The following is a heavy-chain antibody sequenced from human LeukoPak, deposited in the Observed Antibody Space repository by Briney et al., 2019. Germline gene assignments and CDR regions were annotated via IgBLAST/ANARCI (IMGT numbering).Heavy chain of an antibody. V-gene: IGHV5-51*01. Sequence: GESLKISCKGSGYTFTTHWIAWVRQMPGKGLEWMGIIFPGDSDTTYSPSFEGQVTISADKSINTAYLQWSSLKASDTAMYYCATSESQTRFDFWGQGTLVTVSS. CDR1: GYTFTTHW. J-gene: IGHJ4*02. CDR3: ATSESQTRFDF. CDR2: IFPGDSDT. D-gene: IGHD1/OR15-1a*01.